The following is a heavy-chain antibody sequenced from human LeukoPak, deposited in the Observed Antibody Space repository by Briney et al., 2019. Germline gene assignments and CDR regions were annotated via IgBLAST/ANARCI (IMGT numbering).Heavy chain of an antibody. D-gene: IGHD2-8*02. CDR1: GYTFTSYG. CDR3: ARVLRGQDY. CDR2: ISAYNGNT. V-gene: IGHV1-18*01. Sequence: RASVKVSCKASGYTFTSYGISWVRQAPGQGLEWMGWISAYNGNTNYAQKLQGRVTMTRNTSISTAYMELSSLRSEDTAVYYCARVLRGQDYWGQGTLVTVSS. J-gene: IGHJ4*02.